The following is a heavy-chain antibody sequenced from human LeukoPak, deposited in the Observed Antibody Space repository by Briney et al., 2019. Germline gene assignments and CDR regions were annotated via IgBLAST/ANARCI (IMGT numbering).Heavy chain of an antibody. D-gene: IGHD4-23*01. V-gene: IGHV3-64*04. CDR1: KFTFSNYA. J-gene: IGHJ3*02. Sequence: PGGSLRLSCSASKFTFSNYAMHWVRQAPGKGLEYVSGINKNGGSTFLVDSVKGRFTISRDNSKNTLYLQMNSLRAEDTAVYYCARGLGGNSAASDIWGQGTMVTVSS. CDR2: INKNGGST. CDR3: ARGLGGNSAASDI.